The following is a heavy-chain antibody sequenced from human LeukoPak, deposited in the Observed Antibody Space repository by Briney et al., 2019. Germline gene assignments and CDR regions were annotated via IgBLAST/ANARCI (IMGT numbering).Heavy chain of an antibody. J-gene: IGHJ4*02. CDR1: GFTFSSYS. CDR2: ISSSSSYI. Sequence: GGSLRLSCAASGFTFSSYSMNWVRQAPGKGLEWVSSISSSSSYIYYADSVKGRFTISRDNAKNPLYLQMNSLRAEDTAVYYCARGKDMTTVTTDLDYWGQGTLVTVSS. V-gene: IGHV3-21*01. CDR3: ARGKDMTTVTTDLDY. D-gene: IGHD4-17*01.